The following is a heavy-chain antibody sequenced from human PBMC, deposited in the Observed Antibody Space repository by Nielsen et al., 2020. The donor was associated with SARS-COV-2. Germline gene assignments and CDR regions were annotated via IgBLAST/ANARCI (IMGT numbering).Heavy chain of an antibody. D-gene: IGHD4-17*01. CDR3: AKLSGTTVTAFDY. CDR1: AFTFSTYW. J-gene: IGHJ4*02. CDR2: ISGSGGST. V-gene: IGHV3-23*01. Sequence: GGSLRLSCAASAFTFSTYWMHWVRQAPGKGLEWVSAISGSGGSTYYADSVKGRFTISRDNSKNTLYLQMNSLRAEDTAVYYCAKLSGTTVTAFDYWGQGTLVTVSS.